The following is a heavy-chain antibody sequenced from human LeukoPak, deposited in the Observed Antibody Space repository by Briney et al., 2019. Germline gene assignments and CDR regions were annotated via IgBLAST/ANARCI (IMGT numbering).Heavy chain of an antibody. CDR2: IYYSGSS. CDR1: GGSISSYY. CDR3: ARADYYDSSGVADY. D-gene: IGHD3-22*01. Sequence: PSETLSLTCTVSGGSISSYYWSWIRQPPGKGLEWIGYIYYSGSSYYNPSLKSRVTISVDTSKNQFSLKLSYVTAADTAVYYCARADYYDSSGVADYWGQGTLVTVSS. J-gene: IGHJ4*02. V-gene: IGHV4-59*08.